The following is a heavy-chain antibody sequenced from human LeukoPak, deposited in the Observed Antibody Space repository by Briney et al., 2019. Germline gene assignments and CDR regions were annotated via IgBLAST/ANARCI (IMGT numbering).Heavy chain of an antibody. J-gene: IGHJ3*02. V-gene: IGHV3-23*01. CDR1: GFTFSRNA. Sequence: GGSLRLSCAASGFTFSRNAMSWVRQAPGKGLEWVSTISGSDNDTYYADSVKGRFSISRDNSKNTLYLQMNSLRAEDTAVYYCAKAAATAILVGAFDIWGQGTMVTVSS. CDR2: ISGSDNDT. CDR3: AKAAATAILVGAFDI. D-gene: IGHD2-2*02.